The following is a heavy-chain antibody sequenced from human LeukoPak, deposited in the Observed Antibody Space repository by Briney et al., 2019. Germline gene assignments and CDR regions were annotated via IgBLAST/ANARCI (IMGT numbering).Heavy chain of an antibody. D-gene: IGHD3-10*01. CDR1: GGSIRNYH. CDR3: ARGRGMVRGVISGWFDP. V-gene: IGHV4-34*01. CDR2: INHSGST. J-gene: IGHJ5*02. Sequence: PSETLSLTCTVPGGSIRNYHWSWIRQPPGKGLEWIGEINHSGSTNYNPSLKSRVTISVDTSKNQFSLKLSSVTAADTAVYYCARGRGMVRGVISGWFDPWGQGTLVTVSS.